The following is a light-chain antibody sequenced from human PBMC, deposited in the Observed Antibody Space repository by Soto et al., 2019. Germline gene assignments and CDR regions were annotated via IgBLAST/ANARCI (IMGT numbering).Light chain of an antibody. J-gene: IGLJ2*01. CDR1: SSDVGGYNY. V-gene: IGLV2-11*01. Sequence: QLVLTQPRSVSGYPGQSVTISCTGTSSDVGGYNYVSWYQQHPGKAPKLMIYDVSKRPSGVPDRFSGSKSGNTASLTISGLQAEDEADYYCCSYAGSYTLVFGGGTQLTVL. CDR2: DVS. CDR3: CSYAGSYTLV.